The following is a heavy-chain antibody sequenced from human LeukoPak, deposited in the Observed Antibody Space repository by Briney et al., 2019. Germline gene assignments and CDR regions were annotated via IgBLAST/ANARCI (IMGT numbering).Heavy chain of an antibody. CDR1: GGSISSYY. D-gene: IGHD2-15*01. Sequence: SETLSLTCTVSGGSISSYYWSWIRQPPGKGLEWIGYIYYSGSTNYKPSLKSRVTISVDTSKNQFSLKLSSVTAADTAVYYCAVGYCSGGSCYLDYWGQGTLVTVSS. CDR3: AVGYCSGGSCYLDY. V-gene: IGHV4-59*01. CDR2: IYYSGST. J-gene: IGHJ4*02.